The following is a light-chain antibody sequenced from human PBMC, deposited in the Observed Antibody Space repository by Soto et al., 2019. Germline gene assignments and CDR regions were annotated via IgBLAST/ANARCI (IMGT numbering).Light chain of an antibody. V-gene: IGKV1-39*01. J-gene: IGKJ3*01. CDR2: AAS. Sequence: DSQMTQSPSSLSASAGDRDTITCRASQSISSYLNWYQQKPGKAPKLLIYAASNLQSEVPSRFSGSGSGTDFTLTISRLQPEDFATYFCQQSSMTPFTFGPGTKVEIK. CDR1: QSISSY. CDR3: QQSSMTPFT.